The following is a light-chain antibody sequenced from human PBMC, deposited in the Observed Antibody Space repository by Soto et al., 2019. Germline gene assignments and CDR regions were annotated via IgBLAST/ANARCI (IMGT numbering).Light chain of an antibody. CDR3: QHYGSSPLT. CDR1: QSVSSSH. Sequence: EFVLTQSPGTLSLSPGERAILSCRASQSVSSSHLSWYQRKPDQAPRLLIYGASNRATGIPDRFSGSGSGTDFTLTISRLEPEDFAVYYCQHYGSSPLTFGGGTKVEIK. CDR2: GAS. V-gene: IGKV3-20*01. J-gene: IGKJ4*01.